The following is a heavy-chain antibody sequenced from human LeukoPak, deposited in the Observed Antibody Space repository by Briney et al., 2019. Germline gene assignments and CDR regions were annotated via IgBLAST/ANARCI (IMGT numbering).Heavy chain of an antibody. D-gene: IGHD4-11*01. V-gene: IGHV1-69*13. Sequence: AASVKVSCKASGGTFGSYAISWVRQAPGQGLEWMGGIIPIFGTANYAQKFQGRVTITADESTSTAYMELSSLRSEDTAVYYCASCDCYSNYLFWYFDYWGQGTLVTVSS. CDR2: IIPIFGTA. CDR1: GGTFGSYA. CDR3: ASCDCYSNYLFWYFDY. J-gene: IGHJ4*02.